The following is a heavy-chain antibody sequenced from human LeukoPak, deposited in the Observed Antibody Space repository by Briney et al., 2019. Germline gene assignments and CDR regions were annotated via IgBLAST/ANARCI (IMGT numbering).Heavy chain of an antibody. CDR3: ARQYYDILTGYTAYFDP. Sequence: GGSLRLSCAASGFTFSDYYMTWIRQAPGKGPEWVSYISASGNGINYADSVKGRFTISRDNARNSLYLQMNSLRDEDTAVYFCARQYYDILTGYTAYFDPWGRGTLVTVSS. CDR2: ISASGNGI. D-gene: IGHD3-9*01. CDR1: GFTFSDYY. V-gene: IGHV3-11*04. J-gene: IGHJ5*02.